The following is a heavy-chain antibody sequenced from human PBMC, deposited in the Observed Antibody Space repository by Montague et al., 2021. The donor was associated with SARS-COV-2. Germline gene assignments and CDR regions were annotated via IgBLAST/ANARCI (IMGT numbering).Heavy chain of an antibody. J-gene: IGHJ4*02. Sequence: SETLSLTCIVSGESIDRDTYYWGWIRQSPGKGLEWIGSLSSSGSTYYNPSPRSRVTISMGTSKNHFSLKVNSVTATDTAVYFCARPGSVSGWFYFDDWGQGTLVSVSS. CDR3: ARPGSVSGWFYFDD. CDR1: GESIDRDTYY. CDR2: LSSSGST. D-gene: IGHD6-19*01. V-gene: IGHV4-39*02.